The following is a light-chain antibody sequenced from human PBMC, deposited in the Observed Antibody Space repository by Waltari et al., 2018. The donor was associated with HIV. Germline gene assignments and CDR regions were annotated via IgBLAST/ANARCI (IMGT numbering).Light chain of an antibody. V-gene: IGLV2-14*03. CDR1: SGAIGTYKY. J-gene: IGLJ1*01. CDR3: CSYTVNSTGV. CDR2: DVN. Sequence: QSALTQPASVSGSPGPSIAISCTGPSGAIGTYKYVSWYQQHTGKVPKLIIYDVNVRPSGVSDRFSGSKSGNTATLTISGLHSDDEADYYCCSYTVNSTGVFGAGTKITV.